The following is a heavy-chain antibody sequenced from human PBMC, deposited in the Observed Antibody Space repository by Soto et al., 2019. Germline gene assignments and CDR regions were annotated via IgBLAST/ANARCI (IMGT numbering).Heavy chain of an antibody. CDR1: GGSISSSSYY. CDR2: IYYSGST. Sequence: PSETLSLTCTVSGGSISSSSYYWGWIRQPPGKGLEWIGSIYYSGSTYYNPSLKSRVTISVDTSKNQFSLKLSSVTAADTAVYYCARQSSSSSEPDAFDIWGQGAMLTVSS. J-gene: IGHJ3*02. D-gene: IGHD6-6*01. V-gene: IGHV4-39*01. CDR3: ARQSSSSSEPDAFDI.